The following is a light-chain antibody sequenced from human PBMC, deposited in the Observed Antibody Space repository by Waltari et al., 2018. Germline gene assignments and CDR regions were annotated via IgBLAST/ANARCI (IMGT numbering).Light chain of an antibody. V-gene: IGKV3-20*01. CDR1: QSISRY. CDR2: GAS. J-gene: IGKJ1*01. Sequence: IMLTQSPGTLSLSPGERATLSCRASQSISRYLAWYQQKPGQAPRLLIYGASTRATGIPDRFSGSGSGTGFSLTISGLEPEDSAVYYCQHHFRLPATFGQGTKVEIK. CDR3: QHHFRLPAT.